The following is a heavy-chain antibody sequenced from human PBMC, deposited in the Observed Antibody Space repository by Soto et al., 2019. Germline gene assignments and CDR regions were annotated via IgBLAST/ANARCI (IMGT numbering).Heavy chain of an antibody. CDR2: FYYSGTT. V-gene: IGHV4-59*08. J-gene: IGHJ4*02. CDR1: GGPISGSH. Sequence: SETLSLTCTVSGGPISGSHWSWVRQPPGKGLEWIGYFYYSGTTNYNPPLRSRATISADTSNNQFPLRLSSVTAADTAVYYCARLAATVSFDFWGQGTLVTVSS. D-gene: IGHD4-17*01. CDR3: ARLAATVSFDF.